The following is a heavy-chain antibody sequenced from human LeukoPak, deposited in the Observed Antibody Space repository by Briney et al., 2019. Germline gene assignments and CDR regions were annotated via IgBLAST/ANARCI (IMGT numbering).Heavy chain of an antibody. Sequence: SETLSLTCTVSGGSISSYYWGWIRQPPGKGLEWIGSIYYSGSTYYNPSLKSRVTISVDTSKNQFSLKLSSVTAADTAVYYCARGSAWFGELGVFYMDVWGKGTTVTVPS. CDR1: GGSISSYY. CDR3: ARGSAWFGELGVFYMDV. J-gene: IGHJ6*03. CDR2: IYYSGST. V-gene: IGHV4-39*07. D-gene: IGHD3-10*01.